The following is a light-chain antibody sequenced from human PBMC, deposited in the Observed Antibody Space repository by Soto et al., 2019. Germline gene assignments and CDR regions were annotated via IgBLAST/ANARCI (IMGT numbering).Light chain of an antibody. V-gene: IGKV1-39*01. CDR2: AAF. J-gene: IGKJ4*01. CDR1: QSINNY. CDR3: QQCYSIPLT. Sequence: DIQMTQSPSSLSASVGDRVTITCRASQSINNYLNWYQQKPGKAPKLLIYAAFSLQSGVPSRFSGSGSGPDFTLTISSLQPEDFATFYCQQCYSIPLTFGGGTKVEIK.